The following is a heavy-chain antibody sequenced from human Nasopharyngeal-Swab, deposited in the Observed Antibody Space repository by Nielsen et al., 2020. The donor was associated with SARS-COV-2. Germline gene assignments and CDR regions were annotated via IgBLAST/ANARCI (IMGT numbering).Heavy chain of an antibody. J-gene: IGHJ4*02. Sequence: SETLSLTCAVYGGSFSGYYWSWIRQPPGKGLEWIGSIYYSGSTYYNPSLKSRVTISVDTSKNQFSLKLSSVTAADTAVYYCARGRGRDGYMRDWGQGTLVTVSS. CDR2: IYYSGST. CDR1: GGSFSGYY. CDR3: ARGRGRDGYMRD. D-gene: IGHD5-24*01. V-gene: IGHV4-34*01.